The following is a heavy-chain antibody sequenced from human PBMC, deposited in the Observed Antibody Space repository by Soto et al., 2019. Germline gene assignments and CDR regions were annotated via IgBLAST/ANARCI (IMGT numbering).Heavy chain of an antibody. D-gene: IGHD3-10*01. CDR2: INHSGST. J-gene: IGHJ5*02. CDR1: GGSFSGYY. CDR3: ARGAPYDYGSGSYYNR. Sequence: SEALSLTCAVYGGSFSGYYWSWILQPPWKGLEWIGEINHSGSTNYNPSLKSRVTISVDTSKNQFSLKLSSVTAADTAVYYCARGAPYDYGSGSYYNRWGQGSLVTVSS. V-gene: IGHV4-34*01.